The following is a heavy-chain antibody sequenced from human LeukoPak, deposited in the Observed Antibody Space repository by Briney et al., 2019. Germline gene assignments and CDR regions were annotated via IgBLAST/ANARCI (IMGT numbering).Heavy chain of an antibody. V-gene: IGHV3-30*04. CDR2: ILYDGSMK. CDR1: GFTFSSYA. Sequence: AGGSLRLSCAASGFTFSSYAMHWVRQAPGKGLEWVGVILYDGSMKYYADSVKGRFTISRDNSKNTLYLQMNGLRAEDRAVYYCARDPRGPTGYDSSGRDSFDYWGQGTLVTVSS. CDR3: ARDPRGPTGYDSSGRDSFDY. D-gene: IGHD3-22*01. J-gene: IGHJ4*02.